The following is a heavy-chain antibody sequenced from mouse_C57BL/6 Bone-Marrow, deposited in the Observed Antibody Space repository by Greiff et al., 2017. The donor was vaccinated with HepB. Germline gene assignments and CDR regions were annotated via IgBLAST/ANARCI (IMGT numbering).Heavy chain of an antibody. J-gene: IGHJ4*01. V-gene: IGHV5-16*01. CDR2: INYDGSST. CDR1: GFTFSDYY. D-gene: IGHD1-1*01. CDR3: ARGDYYGSSYGYAMDY. Sequence: DVQLVESEGGLVQPGSSMKLSCTASGFTFSDYYMAWVRQVPEKGLEWVANINYDGSSTYYLDSLKSRFIISRDNAKNILYLQMSSLKSEDTATYYCARGDYYGSSYGYAMDYWGQGTSVTVSS.